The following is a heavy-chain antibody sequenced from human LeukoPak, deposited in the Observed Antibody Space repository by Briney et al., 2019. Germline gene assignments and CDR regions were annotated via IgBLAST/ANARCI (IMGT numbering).Heavy chain of an antibody. CDR1: GFTFSDYY. D-gene: IGHD2-2*01. Sequence: PGGSLRLSCAASGFTFSDYYMSWIRQAPGKGLEWVSYISSSSSYTNYADSVKGRFTISRDNAKNSLYLQMNSPRAEDTAVYYCAREGCSSTSCYSRAAFDIWGQGTMVTVSS. CDR3: AREGCSSTSCYSRAAFDI. J-gene: IGHJ3*02. CDR2: ISSSSSYT. V-gene: IGHV3-11*06.